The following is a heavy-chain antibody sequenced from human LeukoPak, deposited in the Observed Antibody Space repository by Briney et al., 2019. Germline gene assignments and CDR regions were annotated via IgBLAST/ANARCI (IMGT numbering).Heavy chain of an antibody. CDR2: IYTSGST. Sequence: SETLSLTCTVSGGSISSYYWSWIRQPAGKGLEWIGRIYTSGSTNYNPSLKSRVTVSVDTSKNQFSLKLSSVTAADTAVYYCARDLGTHIAVAGGFDYWGQGTLVTVSS. CDR1: GGSISSYY. CDR3: ARDLGTHIAVAGGFDY. D-gene: IGHD6-19*01. V-gene: IGHV4-4*07. J-gene: IGHJ4*02.